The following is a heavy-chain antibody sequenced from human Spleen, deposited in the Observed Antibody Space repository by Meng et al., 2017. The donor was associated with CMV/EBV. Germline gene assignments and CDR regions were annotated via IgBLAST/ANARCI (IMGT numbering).Heavy chain of an antibody. Sequence: ASVKVSCKASGYTFTGHYIHWVRQAPGQGLEWMGWILPNTGGTFYARKFQGRVTMNSDTSISTAYMELSRLRSDDMAVYHCARVKRYCTGGTCSSTGYYGMDVWGQGTTVTVSS. CDR2: ILPNTGGT. D-gene: IGHD2-15*01. CDR3: ARVKRYCTGGTCSSTGYYGMDV. V-gene: IGHV1-2*02. CDR1: GYTFTGHY. J-gene: IGHJ6*02.